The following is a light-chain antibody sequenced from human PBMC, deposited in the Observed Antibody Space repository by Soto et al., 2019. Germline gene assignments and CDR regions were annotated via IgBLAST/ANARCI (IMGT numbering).Light chain of an antibody. CDR1: SGDIGYYNY. V-gene: IGLV2-8*01. CDR3: CSYAGSNNLGV. CDR2: EVI. J-gene: IGLJ1*01. Sequence: QSVLTQPPSASGSPGQSVTISCTGTSGDIGYYNYVSWYQHHPGKAPKLIIYEVIKRPSGVPDRFSGSKSGNTASLTVSGLQAEDEADYYCCSYAGSNNLGVFGTGTKVTVL.